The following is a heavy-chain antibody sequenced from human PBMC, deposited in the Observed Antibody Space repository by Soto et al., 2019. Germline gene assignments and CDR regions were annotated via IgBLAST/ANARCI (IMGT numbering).Heavy chain of an antibody. J-gene: IGHJ4*02. CDR1: GGTFRNYP. Sequence: QVQLVQSGTAVKKPGSSVKVSCKASGGTFRNYPINWVRQAPGQGLEWMGSIFPLTDIPDYAQNFQARLTISADKSTSTAYMELSSLTSDDTAMYFCARGPLVVLNYFESWGQGTLVNVSS. V-gene: IGHV1-69*02. CDR3: ARGPLVVLNYFES. CDR2: IFPLTDIP.